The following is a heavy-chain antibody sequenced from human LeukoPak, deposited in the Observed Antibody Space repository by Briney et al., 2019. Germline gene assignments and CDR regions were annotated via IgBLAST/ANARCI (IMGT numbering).Heavy chain of an antibody. CDR3: ERFSNNYDILTGYPMYYFDY. D-gene: IGHD3-9*01. Sequence: SETLSLTCTVPGGSISTYYWSWIRQPPGKGLGWIAFIYYSGSTNYNPSLKSRVTISVDTSKNQFSLKLSSVTAADTAVYYCERFSNNYDILTGYPMYYFDYWGQGTLVTVSS. J-gene: IGHJ4*02. CDR2: IYYSGST. V-gene: IGHV4-59*01. CDR1: GGSISTYY.